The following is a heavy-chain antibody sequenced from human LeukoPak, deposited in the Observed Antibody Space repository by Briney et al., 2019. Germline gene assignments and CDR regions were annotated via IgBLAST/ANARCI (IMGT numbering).Heavy chain of an antibody. CDR1: GGTFSSYA. CDR3: AREMGGLAAAPGY. CDR2: IIPIFGTA. Sequence: SVKVSCKASGGTFSSYAISWVRQATGQGLEWMGGIIPIFGTANYAQKFQGRVTITADESTSTAYMELSSLRSEDTAVYYCAREMGGLAAAPGYWGQGTLVTVSS. V-gene: IGHV1-69*13. J-gene: IGHJ4*02. D-gene: IGHD6-13*01.